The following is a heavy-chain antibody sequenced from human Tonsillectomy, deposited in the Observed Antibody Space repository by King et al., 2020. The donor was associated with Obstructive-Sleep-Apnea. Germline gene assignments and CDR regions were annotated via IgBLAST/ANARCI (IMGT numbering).Heavy chain of an antibody. J-gene: IGHJ4*02. CDR1: GSSISSGYY. CDR2: IYHSRST. V-gene: IGHV4-38-2*02. D-gene: IGHD4-23*01. CDR3: ARDDGGNLDY. Sequence: VQLQESGPGLVKPSETLSLTCTVSGSSISSGYYWGWIRQPPGKGLVWIGSIYHSRSTYYNPSLKSRVTISVDTYKNQFSLKLSSVTAADTAVYYCARDDGGNLDYWGQGTLVTVSS.